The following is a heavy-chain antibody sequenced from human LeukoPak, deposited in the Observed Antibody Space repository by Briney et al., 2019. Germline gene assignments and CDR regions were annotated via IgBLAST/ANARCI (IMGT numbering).Heavy chain of an antibody. CDR1: GHPFTSYY. D-gene: IGHD3-3*01. J-gene: IGHJ5*02. Sequence: GASVKVSCKASGHPFTSYYMHWVGQAPGQGLEWMGIINPSGGSTTYAQKFQGRVTMTTDTSTSTVYMELSTLRSEDTAVYYCARDPTVITASRITIFGAVKSPHNWFDPWGQGTLVTVSS. CDR2: INPSGGST. CDR3: ARDPTVITASRITIFGAVKSPHNWFDP. V-gene: IGHV1-46*01.